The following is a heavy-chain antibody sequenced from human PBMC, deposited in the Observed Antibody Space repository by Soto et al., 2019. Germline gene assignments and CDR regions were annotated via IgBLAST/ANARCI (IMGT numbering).Heavy chain of an antibody. V-gene: IGHV3-13*01. J-gene: IGHJ3*02. CDR3: ARSYGDYDAFDI. CDR1: GFTFSSYD. CDR2: IGTAGDT. D-gene: IGHD4-17*01. Sequence: GGSLRLSCAASGFTFSSYDMHWVRQATGKGLEWVSAIGTAGDTYYPGSVKGRFTISRENAKNSLYHQMNSLRAGDTAVYYCARSYGDYDAFDIWGQGTMVTVSS.